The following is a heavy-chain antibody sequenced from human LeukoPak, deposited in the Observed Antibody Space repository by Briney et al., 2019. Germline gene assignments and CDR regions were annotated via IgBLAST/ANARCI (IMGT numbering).Heavy chain of an antibody. CDR1: GFTFSNYW. Sequence: GGSLRLSCAASGFTFSNYWMSCVRQAPGKGLEWVANIKPDGSEKYYVDSVKGRLTISRDNAKNSLHLQVNSLRADDTAVYFCVRDRFGYSDYWGQGTLVTVSS. J-gene: IGHJ4*02. CDR2: IKPDGSEK. D-gene: IGHD3-22*01. V-gene: IGHV3-7*01. CDR3: VRDRFGYSDY.